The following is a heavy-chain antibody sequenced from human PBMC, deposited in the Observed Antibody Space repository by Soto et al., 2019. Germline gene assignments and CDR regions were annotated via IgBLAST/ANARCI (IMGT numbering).Heavy chain of an antibody. D-gene: IGHD6-19*01. Sequence: QVQLQESGPGLVKPSGTLSLTCAVSGGSISSSNWWSWVRQPPGKGLEWIGEIYHSGSTNYNPSLKSRLTIAVDKSKNQFSLRLSSVTAADTAVYYCARVSSSGWYPADYYYYGMDVWGQGTTVTVSS. V-gene: IGHV4-4*02. CDR2: IYHSGST. CDR3: ARVSSSGWYPADYYYYGMDV. CDR1: GGSISSSNW. J-gene: IGHJ6*02.